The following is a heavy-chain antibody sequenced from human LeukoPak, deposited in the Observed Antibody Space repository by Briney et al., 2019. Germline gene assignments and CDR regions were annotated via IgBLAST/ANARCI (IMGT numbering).Heavy chain of an antibody. CDR2: IYYSGST. Sequence: DPSETLSLTCTVSGGSISSYYWSWIRQPPGKGLEWIGYIYYSGSTNYNPSLKSRVTISVDTSKNQFSLKLSSVTAADTAVYYCARHVIVREAFDIWGQGTMVTVSS. CDR3: ARHVIVREAFDI. J-gene: IGHJ3*02. CDR1: GGSISSYY. V-gene: IGHV4-59*08. D-gene: IGHD3-10*01.